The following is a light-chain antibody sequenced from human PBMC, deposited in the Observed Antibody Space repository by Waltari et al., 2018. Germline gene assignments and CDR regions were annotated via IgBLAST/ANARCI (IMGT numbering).Light chain of an antibody. Sequence: QSALTQPAPLSGSPQHSSTISCTGTSTDIGSYSLVTWYKQHPAKSPTLIIFEVNKPRSGVSHRCFCSKYASTASPTVFGVLPADEADYYCCQLAGTPRVVFGGGTKLTVL. J-gene: IGLJ2*01. CDR3: CQLAGTPRVV. V-gene: IGLV2-23*02. CDR2: EVN. CDR1: STDIGSYSL.